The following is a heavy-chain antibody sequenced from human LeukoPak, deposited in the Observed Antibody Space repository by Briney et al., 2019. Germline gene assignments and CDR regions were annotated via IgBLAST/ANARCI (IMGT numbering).Heavy chain of an antibody. J-gene: IGHJ5*02. D-gene: IGHD2-2*01. V-gene: IGHV3-74*01. CDR2: INSDGSST. Sequence: PGGSLRLSCAASGFTFSSYWMHWVRQAPGKGLVWVSRINSDGSSTSYADSVKGRSTISRDNAKNTLYLQMNSLRAEDTAVYYCARGVGYCSSTSCYWWFDPWGQGTLVTVSS. CDR3: ARGVGYCSSTSCYWWFDP. CDR1: GFTFSSYW.